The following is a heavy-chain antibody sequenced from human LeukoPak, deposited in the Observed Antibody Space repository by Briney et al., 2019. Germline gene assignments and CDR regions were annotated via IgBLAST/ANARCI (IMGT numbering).Heavy chain of an antibody. D-gene: IGHD6-19*01. Sequence: GGSLRLSCAASGFTFSSYGMHWVRQAPGKGLEWVAFIRYDGSNKYYADSVKGRFTTSRDNSKNTLYLQMNSLRAEDTAVYYCAKVGYSSGWPLSYWGQGTLVTVSS. CDR2: IRYDGSNK. J-gene: IGHJ4*02. CDR1: GFTFSSYG. CDR3: AKVGYSSGWPLSY. V-gene: IGHV3-30*02.